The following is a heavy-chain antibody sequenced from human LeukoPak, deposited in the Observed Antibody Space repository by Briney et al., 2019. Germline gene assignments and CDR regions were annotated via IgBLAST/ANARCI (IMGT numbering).Heavy chain of an antibody. Sequence: GGSLRLSCAASGFTFCSYEMNWVPQAPGKGLEWVSYISSSGTPILYAVSVKGRFTIYRDNAKNSLYLQMKSLRAKDTAVYYCARGGYCSSSVCYSLNAFDIWGQGTMFTVSS. CDR2: ISSSGTPI. CDR1: GFTFCSYE. D-gene: IGHD2-2*01. J-gene: IGHJ3*02. V-gene: IGHV3-48*03. CDR3: ARGGYCSSSVCYSLNAFDI.